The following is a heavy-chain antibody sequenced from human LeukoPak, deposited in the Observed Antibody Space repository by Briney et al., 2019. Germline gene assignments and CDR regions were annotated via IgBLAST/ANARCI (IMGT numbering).Heavy chain of an antibody. V-gene: IGHV3-7*01. Sequence: GGSLRLSCAASGFIFSNYWMTWVRQAPGKGPEWVATIKKDGSEKYYVDSVKGRFAIFRDNAENSLFLQMNSLRGEDTAVYYCARGGYTSSYYWIFWGQGTLVTVSS. J-gene: IGHJ4*02. D-gene: IGHD1-20*01. CDR1: GFIFSNYW. CDR3: ARGGYTSSYYWIF. CDR2: IKKDGSEK.